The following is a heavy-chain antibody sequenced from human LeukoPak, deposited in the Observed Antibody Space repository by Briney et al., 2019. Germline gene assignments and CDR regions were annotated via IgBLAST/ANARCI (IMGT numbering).Heavy chain of an antibody. CDR1: GFTFSSYW. CDR3: ARGARSGYAKY. D-gene: IGHD5-12*01. J-gene: IGHJ4*02. V-gene: IGHV3-7*01. Sequence: GGSLRLSCAASGFTFSSYWMSWVRQAPGKGLEWVANIKQDGNEKYYVDSVKGRFTISRDNAKNSLYLQMNSLRAEDTAVYYCARGARSGYAKYWGQGTLVTVSS. CDR2: IKQDGNEK.